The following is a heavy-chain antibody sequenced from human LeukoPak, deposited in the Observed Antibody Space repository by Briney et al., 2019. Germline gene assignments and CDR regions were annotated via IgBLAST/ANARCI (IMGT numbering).Heavy chain of an antibody. CDR2: IYTSGST. J-gene: IGHJ4*02. Sequence: SETLSLTCTVSGGSISSYYWSWIRQPAGKGLEWIGRIYTSGSTNYNPSLKSGVTISVDTSKNQFSLKLSSVTAADTARYYCARSPGPPTPPASSGYDSVISPRENNVGGFDYWGQGTLVTVSS. D-gene: IGHD5-12*01. CDR1: GGSISSYY. CDR3: ARSPGPPTPPASSGYDSVISPRENNVGGFDY. V-gene: IGHV4-4*07.